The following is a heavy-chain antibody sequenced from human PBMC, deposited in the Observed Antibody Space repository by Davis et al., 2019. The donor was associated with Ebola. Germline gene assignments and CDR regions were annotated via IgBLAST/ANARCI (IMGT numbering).Heavy chain of an antibody. CDR1: GFTFSSYA. J-gene: IGHJ4*02. CDR3: VKGPRVYSSSSLVY. D-gene: IGHD6-6*01. V-gene: IGHV3-64D*06. Sequence: PGGSLRLSCSASGFTFSSYAMHWVHQAPGKGLEYVSAISSNGGSTYYADSVKGRFTISRDNSKNTLYLQMSSLRAEDTAVYYCVKGPRVYSSSSLVYWGQGTLVTVSS. CDR2: ISSNGGST.